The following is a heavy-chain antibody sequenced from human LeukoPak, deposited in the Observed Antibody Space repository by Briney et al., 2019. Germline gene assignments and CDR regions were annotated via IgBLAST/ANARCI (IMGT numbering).Heavy chain of an antibody. J-gene: IGHJ4*02. CDR3: ARGDYGGDYFDY. CDR1: GFTFSDHY. D-gene: IGHD4-23*01. CDR2: ISSGSTYT. V-gene: IGHV3-11*05. Sequence: KAGGSLRLSCEVSGFTFSDHYMSWIRQAPGKRLEWVSYISSGSTYTNYADSVGGRFTISRDNAKNSLYLQMNSLRAEDTAVYYCARGDYGGDYFDYWGQGTLVTVSS.